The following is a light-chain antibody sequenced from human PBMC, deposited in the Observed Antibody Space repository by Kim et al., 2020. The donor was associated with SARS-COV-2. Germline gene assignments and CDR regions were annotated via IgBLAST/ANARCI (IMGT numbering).Light chain of an antibody. V-gene: IGLV3-21*04. CDR1: NIGSKT. J-gene: IGLJ3*02. Sequence: SYELTQPPSVSVAPGKTARITCGGDNIGSKTVQWYQQNPGQAPVLVIYYNSDRPSGIPERFSGSNSGNTATLTISRVEAGDEADYYCQVWNSNSDHPGVFGGGTKVTVL. CDR2: YNS. CDR3: QVWNSNSDHPGV.